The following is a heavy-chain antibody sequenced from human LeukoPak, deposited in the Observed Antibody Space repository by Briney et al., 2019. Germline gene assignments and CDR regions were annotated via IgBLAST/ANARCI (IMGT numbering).Heavy chain of an antibody. CDR2: INHSGST. Sequence: PSETLSLTCAVYGGSFSGYYWSWIRQPPGKGLEWIGEINHSGSTNYNPSLKSRVTISVDTSKNQFSLKLSSVSAADTAVYYRARRNYWYFDLWGRGTLVTVSS. CDR1: GGSFSGYY. V-gene: IGHV4-34*01. J-gene: IGHJ2*01. CDR3: ARRNYWYFDL.